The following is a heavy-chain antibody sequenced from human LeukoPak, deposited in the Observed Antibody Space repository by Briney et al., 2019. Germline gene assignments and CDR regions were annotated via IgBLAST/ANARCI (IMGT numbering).Heavy chain of an antibody. CDR2: ISSSSSYI. D-gene: IGHD2-15*01. CDR3: VRVGGGYFDY. V-gene: IGHV3-21*01. J-gene: IGHJ4*02. CDR1: GFTFDDYG. Sequence: PGGSLRLSCAASGFTFDDYGMSWVRQAPGKGLEWVSSISSSSSYIYYADSVKGRFTISRDNAKNSLYLQMNSLRAEDTAVYYCVRVGGGYFDYWGQGTLVTVSS.